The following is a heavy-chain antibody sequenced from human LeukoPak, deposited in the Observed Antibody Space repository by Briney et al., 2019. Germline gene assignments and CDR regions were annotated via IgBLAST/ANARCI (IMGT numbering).Heavy chain of an antibody. CDR2: INPSGGST. CDR1: GYSFTSYY. J-gene: IGHJ5*02. Sequence: ASVEVSCKASGYSFTSYYMHWVRQAPGQGLEWMGIINPSGGSTSYAQKFQGRVTMTRDTSTSTVYMELSSLRSEDTAVYYCAREDCSSTSCYLIGWFDPWGQGTLVTVSS. D-gene: IGHD2-2*01. CDR3: AREDCSSTSCYLIGWFDP. V-gene: IGHV1-46*03.